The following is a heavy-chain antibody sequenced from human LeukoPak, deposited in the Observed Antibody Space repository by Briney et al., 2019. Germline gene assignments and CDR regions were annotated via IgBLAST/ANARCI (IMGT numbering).Heavy chain of an antibody. CDR2: ISSSSSYI. J-gene: IGHJ4*02. V-gene: IGHV3-21*01. CDR3: ARDGGGWYNY. Sequence: KSGGSLRLSCAASGFTFSSYSMNWVRQAPGKGLEWVSFISSSSSYIYDADSVKGRFTISRDNAKNSLYLQMNSLRVEDTAVYYCARDGGGWYNYWGQGTLVTVSS. CDR1: GFTFSSYS. D-gene: IGHD6-19*01.